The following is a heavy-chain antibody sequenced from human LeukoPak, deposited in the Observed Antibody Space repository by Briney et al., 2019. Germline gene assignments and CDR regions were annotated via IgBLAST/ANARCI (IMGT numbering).Heavy chain of an antibody. CDR3: ARNLGATGPHDAFDI. V-gene: IGHV3-53*01. J-gene: IGHJ3*02. CDR1: GFTVSSNY. D-gene: IGHD1-26*01. Sequence: GGSLRLSCAPSGFTVSSNYMSWVRQAPGKGLEWGSVIYSGDSVYYADSVKGRFTISRDNSKNTLYLQMNSLRAEDTAVYYCARNLGATGPHDAFDIWGQGTMVTVSS. CDR2: IYSGDSV.